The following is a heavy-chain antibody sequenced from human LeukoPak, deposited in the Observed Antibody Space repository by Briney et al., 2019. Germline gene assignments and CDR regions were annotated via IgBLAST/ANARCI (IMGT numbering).Heavy chain of an antibody. V-gene: IGHV1-2*02. CDR2: IDCGAGDT. D-gene: IGHD1-1*01. J-gene: IGHJ4*01. CDR3: VRDPREPANDLDY. Sequence: ASVKVSCKTSGYSFTAHYIHWVRQAPGQALQWLAYIDCGAGDTNYAQPFQGRVTVTRDKSINTAYLELSSLTFDDTAIYYCVRDPREPANDLDYWGRGILVTVSS. CDR1: GYSFTAHY.